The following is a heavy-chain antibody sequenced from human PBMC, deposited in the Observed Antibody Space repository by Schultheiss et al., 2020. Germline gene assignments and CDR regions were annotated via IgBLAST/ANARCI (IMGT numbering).Heavy chain of an antibody. V-gene: IGHV4-34*01. Sequence: SETLSLTCAVYGGSFSGYYWSWIRQPPGKGLEWIGEINHSGSTNYNPSLKSRVTISVDTSKNQFSLKLSSVTAADTAVYYCASLSSSWSSLVWGQGTTVTVSS. CDR1: GGSFSGYY. CDR3: ASLSSSWSSLV. J-gene: IGHJ6*02. CDR2: INHSGST. D-gene: IGHD6-13*01.